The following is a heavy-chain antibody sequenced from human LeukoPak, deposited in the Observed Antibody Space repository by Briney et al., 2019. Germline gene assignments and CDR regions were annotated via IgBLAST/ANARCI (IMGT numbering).Heavy chain of an antibody. Sequence: PSETLSLTCAVYGGSFSGYYWSWIRQPPGKGLEWIGEINHSGSTNYNPSLKSRVTISVDTSKNQFSLKLSSVTAADTAVYYCARVFYYYDSSGLGNWGQGTLVTVSS. CDR1: GGSFSGYY. V-gene: IGHV4-34*01. D-gene: IGHD3-22*01. J-gene: IGHJ4*02. CDR3: ARVFYYYDSSGLGN. CDR2: INHSGST.